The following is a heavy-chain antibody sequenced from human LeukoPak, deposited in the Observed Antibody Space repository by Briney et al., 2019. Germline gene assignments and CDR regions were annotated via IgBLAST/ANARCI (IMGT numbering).Heavy chain of an antibody. J-gene: IGHJ3*02. V-gene: IGHV3-9*03. Sequence: GGSLRLSCAASGFTFDDYAMHWVRQAPGKGLEWVSGISWNSGSIGYADSVKGRFTISRDNAKSSLYLQMNSLRAEDMALYYCAKTTSIDDAFDIWGQGTMVTVSS. CDR3: AKTTSIDDAFDI. CDR1: GFTFDDYA. CDR2: ISWNSGSI. D-gene: IGHD1-1*01.